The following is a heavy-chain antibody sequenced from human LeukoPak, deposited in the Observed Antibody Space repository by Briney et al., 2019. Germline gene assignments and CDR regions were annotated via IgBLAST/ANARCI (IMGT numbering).Heavy chain of an antibody. CDR1: GFIFSSNT. D-gene: IGHD3-10*01. CDR3: ARDPGGWFDP. CDR2: ISSSSSYI. J-gene: IGHJ5*02. V-gene: IGHV3-21*01. Sequence: GGSLRLSCAASGFIFSSNTMNWVRQAPGKGLEWVSSISSSSSYIYYADSVKGRFTISRDNAKNSLYLQMNSLRAEDTAVYYCARDPGGWFDPWGQGTLVTVSS.